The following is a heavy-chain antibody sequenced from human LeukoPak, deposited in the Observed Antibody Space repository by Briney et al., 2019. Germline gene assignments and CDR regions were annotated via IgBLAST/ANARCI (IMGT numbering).Heavy chain of an antibody. CDR3: ARDQGTFGGVGPDLGFDY. V-gene: IGHV4-30-4*01. D-gene: IGHD3-16*01. CDR2: IYYSGST. Sequence: PSETLSLTCTVSGGSISSGDYYWSWIRQPPGKGLEWIGYIYYSGSTYYNPSLKSRVTISVDTSKNQFSLKLSSVTAADTAVYYCARDQGTFGGVGPDLGFDYWGQGTLVTVSS. CDR1: GGSISSGDYY. J-gene: IGHJ4*02.